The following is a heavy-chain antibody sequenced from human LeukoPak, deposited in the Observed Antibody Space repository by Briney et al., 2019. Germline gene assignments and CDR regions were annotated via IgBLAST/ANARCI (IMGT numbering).Heavy chain of an antibody. D-gene: IGHD2/OR15-2a*01. CDR1: RYTFTSYG. J-gene: IGHJ4*02. V-gene: IGHV1-18*01. CDR2: ISAYNGNT. Sequence: AAVKVSCKASRYTFTSYGLSWVRQAPGQGREWMGWISAYNGNTNYAQKLQGRVTMTTDTSTRTAYMELRSRRSDDTAVYYCAIVKVDRLPLFSDYWGQGTLVTVSS. CDR3: AIVKVDRLPLFSDY.